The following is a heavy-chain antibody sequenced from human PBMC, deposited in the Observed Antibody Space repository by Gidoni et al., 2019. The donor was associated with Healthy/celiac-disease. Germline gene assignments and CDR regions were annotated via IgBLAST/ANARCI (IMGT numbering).Heavy chain of an antibody. CDR3: AKVPRAVVPAAIPPGLFDY. J-gene: IGHJ4*02. D-gene: IGHD2-2*01. Sequence: EVQLLESGGGLVQPGGSLRLSCAASGFTFSSYAMCWVRQAPGKGLELVSAISGSGGSTYYADSVKGRFTISRDNSKNTLYLQMNSLRAEDTAVYYCAKVPRAVVPAAIPPGLFDYWGQGTLVTVSS. CDR1: GFTFSSYA. V-gene: IGHV3-23*01. CDR2: ISGSGGST.